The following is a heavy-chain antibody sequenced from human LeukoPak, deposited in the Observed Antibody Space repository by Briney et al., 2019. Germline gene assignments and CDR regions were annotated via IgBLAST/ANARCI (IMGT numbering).Heavy chain of an antibody. CDR3: VRDPDALDY. CDR2: IRSSGDMI. CDR1: GLPFSSYS. J-gene: IGHJ4*02. V-gene: IGHV3-48*02. Sequence: GGSLRLSCATSGLPFSSYSMNWVRQAPGKGLEWVSYIRSSGDMIYYADSVKGRFTISRDNAKNSVYLQMNSLRDEDTAVYYCVRDPDALDYWGQGTQVTVSS.